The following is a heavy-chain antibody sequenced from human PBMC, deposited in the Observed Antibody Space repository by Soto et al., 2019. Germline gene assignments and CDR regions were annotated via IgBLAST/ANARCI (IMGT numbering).Heavy chain of an antibody. D-gene: IGHD3-10*01. CDR3: TTDAVIWFGELSTFDY. V-gene: IGHV3-15*01. CDR2: IKSKTDGGTT. J-gene: IGHJ4*02. Sequence: PGGSLRLSCAASGFTFSSYAMSWVRQAPGKGLEWVGRIKSKTDGGTTDYAAPVKGRFTISRDDSKNTLYLQMNSLKTEDTAVYYCTTDAVIWFGELSTFDYWGQGTLVTVYS. CDR1: GFTFSSYA.